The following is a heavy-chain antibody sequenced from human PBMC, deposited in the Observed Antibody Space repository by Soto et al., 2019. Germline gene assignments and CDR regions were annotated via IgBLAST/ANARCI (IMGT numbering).Heavy chain of an antibody. CDR1: GGSISSSSYY. J-gene: IGHJ4*02. CDR2: IYYSGST. D-gene: IGHD3-10*01. V-gene: IGHV4-39*01. CDR3: VGEIEVDY. Sequence: PSETLSLTCTVSGGSISSSSYYWGWIRQPPGKGLEWIGSIYYSGSTYYNPSLKSRVTISVDTSKNQFSLKLSSVTAADTAVYYCVGEIEVDYWGQGTLVTVSS.